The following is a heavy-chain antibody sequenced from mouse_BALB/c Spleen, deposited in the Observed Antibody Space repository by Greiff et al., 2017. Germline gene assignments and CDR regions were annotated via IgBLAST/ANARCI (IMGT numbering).Heavy chain of an antibody. CDR2: ISNLAYSI. V-gene: IGHV5-15*02. Sequence: EVMLVESGGGLVQPGGSRKLSCAASGFTFSDYGMAWVRQAPGKGPEWVAFISNLAYSIYYADTVTGRFTISRENAKNTLYLEMSSLRSEDTAMYYCARVYDYGFAYWGQGTLVTVSA. CDR3: ARVYDYGFAY. J-gene: IGHJ3*01. CDR1: GFTFSDYG. D-gene: IGHD2-4*01.